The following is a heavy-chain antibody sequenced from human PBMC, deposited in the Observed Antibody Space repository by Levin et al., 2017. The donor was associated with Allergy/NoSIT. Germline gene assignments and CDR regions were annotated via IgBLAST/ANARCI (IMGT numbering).Heavy chain of an antibody. D-gene: IGHD3-3*01. Sequence: GESLKISCAASGFTFSSYAMSWVRQAPGKGLEWVSAISGSGGSTYYADSVKGRFTISRDNSKNTLYLQMNSLRAEDTAVYYCVRGATYYDFWSGWNFDYWGQGTLVTVSS. CDR1: GFTFSSYA. CDR2: ISGSGGST. V-gene: IGHV3-23*01. CDR3: VRGATYYDFWSGWNFDY. J-gene: IGHJ4*02.